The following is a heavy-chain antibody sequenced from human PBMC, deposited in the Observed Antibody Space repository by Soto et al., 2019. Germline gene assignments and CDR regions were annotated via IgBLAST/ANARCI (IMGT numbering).Heavy chain of an antibody. CDR3: AKVGGYSYGSGY. CDR1: GFTFSSYG. J-gene: IGHJ4*02. CDR2: ISYDGSNK. V-gene: IGHV3-30*18. D-gene: IGHD5-18*01. Sequence: QVQLVESGGGVVQPGRSLRLSCAASGFTFSSYGMHWVRQAPGKGLEWVAVISYDGSNKYYADSVKGRFTISRDNSKNTLYLQMNSLRAEDTAVYYGAKVGGYSYGSGYWGQGTLVTVSS.